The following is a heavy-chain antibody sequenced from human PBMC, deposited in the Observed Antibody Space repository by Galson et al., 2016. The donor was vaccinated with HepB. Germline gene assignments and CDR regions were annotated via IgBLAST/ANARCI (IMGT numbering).Heavy chain of an antibody. Sequence: SLRLSCAASGFTFSDYNMNWVRQAPGKGLEWVSSISSRSGHIFDADSVKGRFTVSRDNAKNSLYLQMNSLRVEDTAVYYCARRYGGYDDYFDYWGQGTLVTVSS. CDR2: ISSRSGHI. CDR1: GFTFSDYN. V-gene: IGHV3-21*01. D-gene: IGHD5-12*01. J-gene: IGHJ4*02. CDR3: ARRYGGYDDYFDY.